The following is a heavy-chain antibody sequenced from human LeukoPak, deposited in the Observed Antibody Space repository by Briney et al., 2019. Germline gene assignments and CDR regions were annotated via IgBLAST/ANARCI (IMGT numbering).Heavy chain of an antibody. CDR2: IIPIFGTA. J-gene: IGHJ4*02. Sequence: SVKVSCKASGGTFSSYTISWVRQAPGQGLEWMGRIIPIFGTANYAQKFQGRVAITTDESTSTAYMELSSLRSEDTAVYYCARDLGDGYNSATADYWGQGTLVTVSS. CDR3: ARDLGDGYNSATADY. V-gene: IGHV1-69*05. CDR1: GGTFSSYT. D-gene: IGHD5-24*01.